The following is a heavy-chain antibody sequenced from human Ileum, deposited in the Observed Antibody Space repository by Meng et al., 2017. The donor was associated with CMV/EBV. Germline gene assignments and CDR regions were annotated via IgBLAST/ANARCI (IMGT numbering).Heavy chain of an antibody. CDR1: GFTFSSYA. CDR2: ISSNGGST. V-gene: IGHV3-64*02. CDR3: ATIGGLQAFDF. D-gene: IGHD1-14*01. Sequence: GGSLRLSCAATGFTFSSYAMHWVRQAPGKGLEYVSAISSNGGSTYYADSVKGRFTISRDNSKNSLYLHMSSLRADDTAFYYCATIGGLQAFDFWGQGTMVTVSS. J-gene: IGHJ3*01.